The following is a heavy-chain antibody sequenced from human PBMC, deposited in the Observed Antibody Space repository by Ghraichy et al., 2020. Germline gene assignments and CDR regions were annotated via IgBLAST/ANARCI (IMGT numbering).Heavy chain of an antibody. D-gene: IGHD3-22*01. J-gene: IGHJ4*02. CDR3: AKDRYSYYDSSGYYIAGY. V-gene: IGHV3-30*18. CDR1: GFTFSSYG. Sequence: GGSLRLSCAASGFTFSSYGMHWVRQAPGKGLEWVAVISYDGSNKYYADSVKGRFTISRDNSKNTLYLQMNSLRAEDTAVYYCAKDRYSYYDSSGYYIAGYWGQGTLVTVSS. CDR2: ISYDGSNK.